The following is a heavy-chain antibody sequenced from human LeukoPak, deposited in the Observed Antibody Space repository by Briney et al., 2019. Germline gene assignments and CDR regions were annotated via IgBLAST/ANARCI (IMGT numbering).Heavy chain of an antibody. Sequence: GESLSISCRASGYIFSNCWIAWVRQMPGKGLEWVGICNPRDSTTRYSPSFQGRVTFSADNSISTAYLQWRNLRASDTAVYYCARHWSAAWFAYWGQGTQVTVSS. CDR1: GYIFSNCW. CDR2: CNPRDSTT. CDR3: ARHWSAAWFAY. J-gene: IGHJ4*02. V-gene: IGHV5-51*01. D-gene: IGHD3-3*01.